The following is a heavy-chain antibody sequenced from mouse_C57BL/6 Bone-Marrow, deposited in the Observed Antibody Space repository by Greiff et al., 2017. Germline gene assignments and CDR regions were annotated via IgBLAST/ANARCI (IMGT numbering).Heavy chain of an antibody. CDR1: GYTFTNYG. CDR3: ARSMNTAGYYFDY. J-gene: IGHJ2*01. V-gene: IGHV1-63*01. D-gene: IGHD2-4*01. CDR2: IYTGGGYT. Sequence: VQLQQSGAELVRPGTSVKMSCKASGYTFTNYGIGWAQQTPGHGLEWIGDIYTGGGYTNYNEKFKGQATLTADKSTSTVYMQFSSLTSEDSAIYYCARSMNTAGYYFDYWGQGTTLTVSS.